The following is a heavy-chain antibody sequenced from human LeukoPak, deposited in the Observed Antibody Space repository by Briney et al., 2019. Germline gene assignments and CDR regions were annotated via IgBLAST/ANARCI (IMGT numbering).Heavy chain of an antibody. CDR1: GYTFTGYY. CDR3: ARAGNSEGGFDY. CDR2: INPNSGGT. J-gene: IGHJ4*02. V-gene: IGHV1-2*02. Sequence: ASVKVSCKASGYTFTGYYMHWVRQAPGQGLEWMGWINPNSGGTNYAQKFQGRVTMTRDTSTNTVYMDLSSLRSEDTAVYYCARAGNSEGGFDYWGQGTLVTVSS. D-gene: IGHD4-23*01.